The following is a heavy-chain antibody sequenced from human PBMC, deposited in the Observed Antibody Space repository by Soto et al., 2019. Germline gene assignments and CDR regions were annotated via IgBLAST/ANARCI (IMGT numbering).Heavy chain of an antibody. CDR1: GYTFTSYG. D-gene: IGHD3-16*01. CDR3: ATTSRGLWYFDL. Sequence: ASVKVSCKASGYTFTSYGISWVRQAPGQGLEWMGWISAYNGNTNYAQKLQGRVTMTTDTSTSTAYMELRSLRSGGTAVYYCATTSRGLWYFDLWGRGTLVTVSS. V-gene: IGHV1-18*01. J-gene: IGHJ2*01. CDR2: ISAYNGNT.